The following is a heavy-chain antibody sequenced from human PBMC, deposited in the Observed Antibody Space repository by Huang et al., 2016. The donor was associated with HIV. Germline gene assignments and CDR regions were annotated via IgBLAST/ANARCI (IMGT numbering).Heavy chain of an antibody. J-gene: IGHJ3*01. V-gene: IGHV1-69*18. D-gene: IGHD5-12*01. CDR1: GNTISNYV. Sequence: QVQLVQSGAEVKKPGSSVKVSCKSSGNTISNYVINWVRQAPGQALEWMGRFLRSLSEPLYAQKFQGRVIISADESTNTAYMDLTSLTFEDTAVYFCARVREMATSYDAFDVWGQGTMVTVSS. CDR2: FLRSLSEP. CDR3: ARVREMATSYDAFDV.